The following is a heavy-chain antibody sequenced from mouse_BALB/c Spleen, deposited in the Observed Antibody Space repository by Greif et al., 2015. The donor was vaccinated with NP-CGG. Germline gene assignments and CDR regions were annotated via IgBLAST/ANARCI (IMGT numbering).Heavy chain of an antibody. J-gene: IGHJ1*01. D-gene: IGHD2-4*01. Sequence: VHLVESGAELAKPGASVKMSCKASGYTFTSYWMHWVKQRLGQGLEWIGYINPSTGYTEYNQKFKDKATLTADKSSSTAYMQLSSLTSEDSAVYYCARDYDYWYFDVWGAGTTVTVSS. CDR1: GYTFTSYW. V-gene: IGHV1-7*01. CDR2: INPSTGYT. CDR3: ARDYDYWYFDV.